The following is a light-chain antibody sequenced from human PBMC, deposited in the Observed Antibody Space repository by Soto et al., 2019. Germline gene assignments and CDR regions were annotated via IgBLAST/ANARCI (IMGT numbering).Light chain of an antibody. CDR2: DAS. Sequence: EIVLTPSPATLSLSPGGRAALSCRASQSVSTYLAWYQQKPGQAPRLFIYDASNRASGIPARFSGSGSGTDFTLTISSLEPEDFAVYYCQQRSKWPITFGQGTRLEVK. CDR3: QQRSKWPIT. CDR1: QSVSTY. V-gene: IGKV3-11*01. J-gene: IGKJ5*01.